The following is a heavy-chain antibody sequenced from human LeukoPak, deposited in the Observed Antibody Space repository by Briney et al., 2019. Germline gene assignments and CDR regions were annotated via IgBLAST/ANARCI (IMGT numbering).Heavy chain of an antibody. J-gene: IGHJ4*02. Sequence: PGGSLRLSCAASGFTFSSYAMSWVRQAPGKGLEWVSAISGSGGSTYYADSVKGRFTISRDNSKNTLYLQMNSLRAEDTAVYYCAKDTYSSSWSTCFDYWGQGTLVTVSS. CDR3: AKDTYSSSWSTCFDY. CDR2: ISGSGGST. V-gene: IGHV3-23*01. CDR1: GFTFSSYA. D-gene: IGHD6-13*01.